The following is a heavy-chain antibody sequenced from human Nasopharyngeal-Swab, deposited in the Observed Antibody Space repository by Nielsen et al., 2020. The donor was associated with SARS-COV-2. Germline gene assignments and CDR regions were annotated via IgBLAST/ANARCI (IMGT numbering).Heavy chain of an antibody. CDR2: IYYSGST. Sequence: SETLSLTCTVSGGSISSSSYYWGWIRQPPRKGLEWIGSIYYSGSTYYNPSLKSRVTISVDTSKNQFSLKLSSVTAADTAVYHCARHQREAVAGTGVDYWGQGTLVTVSS. J-gene: IGHJ4*02. CDR1: GGSISSSSYY. V-gene: IGHV4-39*01. D-gene: IGHD6-19*01. CDR3: ARHQREAVAGTGVDY.